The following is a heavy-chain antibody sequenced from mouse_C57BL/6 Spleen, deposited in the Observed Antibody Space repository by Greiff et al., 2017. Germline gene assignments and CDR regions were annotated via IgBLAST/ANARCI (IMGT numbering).Heavy chain of an antibody. J-gene: IGHJ2*01. D-gene: IGHD1-1*01. CDR3: ARKHYYGRDFDY. V-gene: IGHV1-55*01. CDR2: IYPGSGST. CDR1: GYTFTSYG. Sequence: QVQLQQSGAELVRPGASVTLSCKASGYTFTSYGITWVKQRPGQGLEWIGAIYPGSGSTTYNEKFKSKATLTADKSSSTAYMELRSLTSEDSAVYYCARKHYYGRDFDYWGQGTTLTVSS.